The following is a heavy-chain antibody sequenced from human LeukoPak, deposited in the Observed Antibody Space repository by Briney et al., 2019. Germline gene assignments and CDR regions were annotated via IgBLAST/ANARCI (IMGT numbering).Heavy chain of an antibody. CDR3: ARALSITMIVVNDAFDI. Sequence: GGSLRLPCAASGFTFSSYAMHWVRQAPGKGLEWVAVISYDGNNKYYADSVKGRFTISRDNSKNTLYLQMNSLRAEDTAVYYCARALSITMIVVNDAFDIWGQGTMVTVSS. V-gene: IGHV3-30*04. CDR1: GFTFSSYA. CDR2: ISYDGNNK. D-gene: IGHD3-22*01. J-gene: IGHJ3*02.